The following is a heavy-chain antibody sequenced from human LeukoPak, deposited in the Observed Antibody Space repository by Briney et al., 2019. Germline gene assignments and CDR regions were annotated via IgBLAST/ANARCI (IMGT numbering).Heavy chain of an antibody. CDR3: AREGGMTRGAFDI. Sequence: PGGSLRLSCAASGFTFSSYDMHWVRQATGKGLEWVSVIGTAGDTYYPGSVKGRFTISRENAKNSLYLQMNSLRAGDTAVYYCAREGGMTRGAFDIWGQGTMVTVSS. D-gene: IGHD3-16*01. V-gene: IGHV3-13*01. CDR1: GFTFSSYD. J-gene: IGHJ3*02. CDR2: IGTAGDT.